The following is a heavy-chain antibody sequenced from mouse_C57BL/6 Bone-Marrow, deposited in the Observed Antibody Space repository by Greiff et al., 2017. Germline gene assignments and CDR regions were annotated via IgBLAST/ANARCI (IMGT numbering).Heavy chain of an antibody. Sequence: EVKLQQSGPELVKPGASVKISCKASGYTFTDYYMNWVKQSHGKSLEWIGDINPNNGGTSYNQKFKGKATLTVDKSSSTAYMELRSLTSEDSAVYYCAKRGGITTVVEDAMDYWGQGTSVTVSS. CDR1: GYTFTDYY. CDR2: INPNNGGT. D-gene: IGHD1-1*01. J-gene: IGHJ4*01. V-gene: IGHV1-26*01. CDR3: AKRGGITTVVEDAMDY.